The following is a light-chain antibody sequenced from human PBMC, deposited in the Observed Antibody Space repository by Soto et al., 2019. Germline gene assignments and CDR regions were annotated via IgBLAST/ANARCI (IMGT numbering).Light chain of an antibody. CDR1: QSIGSW. V-gene: IGKV1-5*01. J-gene: IGKJ1*01. CDR3: QQYSTYWT. CDR2: DAS. Sequence: DIQMTQSPSTLSASVGDRVTLTCRASQSIGSWLAWYQQKPGKAPKLLIFDASSLESGVPSRFSGSGSGTEFTLTISSLQPDDFANYYCQQYSTYWTFGQGTKVDNK.